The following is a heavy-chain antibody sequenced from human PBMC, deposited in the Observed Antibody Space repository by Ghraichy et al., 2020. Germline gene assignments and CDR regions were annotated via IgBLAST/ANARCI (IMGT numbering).Heavy chain of an antibody. CDR1: GFTFSSYD. CDR3: ARALSPVSSGLPGY. D-gene: IGHD6-19*01. J-gene: IGHJ4*02. CDR2: IGSAGDT. V-gene: IGHV3-13*04. Sequence: GGSLRLSCAASGFTFSSYDMHWVRQATGKGLEWVSAIGSAGDTYYPDSVKGRFTISRENAKNSVYLQMNSLRGGDTAVYYCARALSPVSSGLPGYWGQGTLVTVSS.